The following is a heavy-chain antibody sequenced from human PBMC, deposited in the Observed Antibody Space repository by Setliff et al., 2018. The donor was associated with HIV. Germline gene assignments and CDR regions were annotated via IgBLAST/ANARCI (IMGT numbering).Heavy chain of an antibody. D-gene: IGHD6-6*01. J-gene: IGHJ1*01. Sequence: KASGYTFTSYYMHWVRQAPGQGLEWMGIINPSSGSTTYAQKFQGRVTMTRDTSTSTVYMELSSLRSEDTAVYYCARDPAPSSSASYFQHWGQGTPVTV. CDR1: GYTFTSYY. CDR3: ARDPAPSSSASYFQH. CDR2: INPSSGST. V-gene: IGHV1-46*01.